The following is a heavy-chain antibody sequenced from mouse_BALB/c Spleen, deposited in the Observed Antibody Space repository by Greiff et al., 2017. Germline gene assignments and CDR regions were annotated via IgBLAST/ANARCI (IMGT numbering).Heavy chain of an antibody. Sequence: DVHLVESGGGLVKPGGSLKLSCAASGFTFSSYAMSWVRQTPEKRLEWVASISSGGSTYYPDSVKGRFTISRDNARNILYLQMSSLRSEDTAMYYCARYYYGSSYGDYWGQGTSVTVSS. J-gene: IGHJ4*01. CDR2: ISSGGST. CDR1: GFTFSSYA. V-gene: IGHV5-6-5*01. D-gene: IGHD1-1*01. CDR3: ARYYYGSSYGDY.